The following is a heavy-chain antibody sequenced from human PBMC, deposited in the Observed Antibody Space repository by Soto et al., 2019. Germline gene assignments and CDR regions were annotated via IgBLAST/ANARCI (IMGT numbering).Heavy chain of an antibody. CDR1: GFTFSSYA. CDR3: AKTANGWFSAFDM. J-gene: IGHJ3*02. D-gene: IGHD6-19*01. CDR2: ISGSGGTT. V-gene: IGHV3-23*01. Sequence: EVQLLESGGGLVQPGGSLRLSCAASGFTFSSYAMSWVRQAPGKGLEWVSAISGSGGTTYYADSVKGRFTFSRDNSKHTLYLKMNSLRAEDTAVYHSAKTANGWFSAFDMWGQGTMVTVSS.